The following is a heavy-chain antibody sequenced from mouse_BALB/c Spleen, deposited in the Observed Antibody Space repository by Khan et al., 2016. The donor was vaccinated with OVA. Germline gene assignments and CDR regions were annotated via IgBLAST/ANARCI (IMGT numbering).Heavy chain of an antibody. CDR1: GYSITSDYA. CDR2: ISYSGST. Sequence: EVHLVESGPGLVKPSQSLSLTCTVTGYSITSDYAWNWIRQFPGNKLEWMGYISYSGSTTYNPSLKSRISITRDTSKNQFFLQLHSVTTEDTATYYCARWFTYWGQGTLVTVSA. V-gene: IGHV3-2*02. J-gene: IGHJ3*01. CDR3: ARWFTY.